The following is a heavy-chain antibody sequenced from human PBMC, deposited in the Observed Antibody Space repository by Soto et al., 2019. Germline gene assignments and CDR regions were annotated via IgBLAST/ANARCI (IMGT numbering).Heavy chain of an antibody. CDR2: ISSSSSYI. Sequence: ESGGGLVKPGGSLRLSCAASGFTFSSYSMNWVRQAPGKGLEWVSSISSSSSYIYYADSVKGRYTISRDNAKNSLYLQMNSLRAEDTAVYYCAREVSKYSGYDFDYWGQGTLVNVTS. CDR3: AREVSKYSGYDFDY. V-gene: IGHV3-21*01. D-gene: IGHD5-12*01. CDR1: GFTFSSYS. J-gene: IGHJ4*02.